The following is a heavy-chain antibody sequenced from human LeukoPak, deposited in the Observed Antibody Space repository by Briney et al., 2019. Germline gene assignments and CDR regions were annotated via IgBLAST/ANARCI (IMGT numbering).Heavy chain of an antibody. CDR3: TRHGSWPAPSDY. J-gene: IGHJ4*02. CDR1: GYTFSGYW. CDR2: IYPGDSDT. Sequence: GESLKISCKGSGYTFSGYWIGWVRQMPGKGLEWMGIIYPGDSDTRYSPSFQGQVTISVDKSISTAYLQWSSLKASDIAMYYCTRHGSWPAPSDYWGQGTLVTVSS. V-gene: IGHV5-51*01. D-gene: IGHD6-13*01.